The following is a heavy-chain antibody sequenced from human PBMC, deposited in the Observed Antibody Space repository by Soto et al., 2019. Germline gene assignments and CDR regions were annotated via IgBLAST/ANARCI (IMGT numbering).Heavy chain of an antibody. Sequence: SETLSLTSSVSSGSISSRTFWWAWIRQPPGKGPEWIGNMCYSGCSYSSPPLKSRVTLSVDTSKNQWSLKLNAVTAADTAVYYCARHPRDDYNYGGSGIFDYWGQGTQVTVSS. J-gene: IGHJ4*02. CDR3: ARHPRDDYNYGGSGIFDY. CDR2: MCYSGCS. CDR1: SGSISSRTFW. V-gene: IGHV4-39*01. D-gene: IGHD4-4*01.